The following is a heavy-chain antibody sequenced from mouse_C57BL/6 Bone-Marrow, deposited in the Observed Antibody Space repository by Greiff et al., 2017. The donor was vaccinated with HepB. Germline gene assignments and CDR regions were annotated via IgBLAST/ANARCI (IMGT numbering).Heavy chain of an antibody. CDR1: GYSITSGYY. D-gene: IGHD1-1*01. CDR2: ISYDGSN. CDR3: ARGLLRDY. Sequence: EVHLVESGPGLVKPSQSLSLTCSVTGYSITSGYYWNWIRQFPGNKLEWMGYISYDGSNNYNPSLKNRISITRDTSKNQFFLKLNSVTTEDTATYYCARGLLRDYWGQGTTLTVSS. V-gene: IGHV3-6*01. J-gene: IGHJ2*01.